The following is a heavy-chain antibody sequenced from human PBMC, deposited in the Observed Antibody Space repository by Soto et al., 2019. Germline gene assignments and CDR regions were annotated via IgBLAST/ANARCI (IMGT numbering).Heavy chain of an antibody. D-gene: IGHD4-17*01. CDR1: GGSVSDKTYY. J-gene: IGHJ4*02. CDR3: ARTTAVPNSLRSRHFFDY. CDR2: VYYSGTT. Sequence: QVQLQESGPGLLKPSETLSLTCSVSGGSVSDKTYYWSWIRQPPGKRLEWIGYVYYSGTTNYNPSLKSRVTISVDLSKNQFSLRLSSVTTADTALYYCARTTAVPNSLRSRHFFDYWGQGTLVTVSS. V-gene: IGHV4-61*01.